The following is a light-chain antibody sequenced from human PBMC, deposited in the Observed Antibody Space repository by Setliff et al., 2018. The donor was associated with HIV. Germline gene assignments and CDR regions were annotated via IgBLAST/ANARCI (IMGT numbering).Light chain of an antibody. CDR1: SNDIGSYNY. CDR3: NSYTSSIPLYV. V-gene: IGLV2-14*03. Sequence: QSVLTQPASVSGSPGQSITISCNGTSNDIGSYNYVSWYQQHPGKAPNLVIYDVAQRPSGGSSRFSGSKSGDTASLTISGLQTEDEADYYCNSYTSSIPLYVFGTGTKVTVL. CDR2: DVA. J-gene: IGLJ1*01.